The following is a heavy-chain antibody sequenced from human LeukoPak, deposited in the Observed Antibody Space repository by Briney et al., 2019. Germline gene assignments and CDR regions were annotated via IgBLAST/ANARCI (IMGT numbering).Heavy chain of an antibody. CDR3: ARAGNSIAVAGTLGFDP. CDR1: LFTFSTYS. V-gene: IGHV3-30*04. CDR2: VSYDGSNK. J-gene: IGHJ5*02. Sequence: GSLRLSCAASLFTFSTYSMHWVRQAPGKGLEWVAVVSYDGSNKYYADSVKGRFTISRDNSKNTLYLQMNSLRAEDTAVYYCARAGNSIAVAGTLGFDPWGQGTLVTVSS. D-gene: IGHD6-19*01.